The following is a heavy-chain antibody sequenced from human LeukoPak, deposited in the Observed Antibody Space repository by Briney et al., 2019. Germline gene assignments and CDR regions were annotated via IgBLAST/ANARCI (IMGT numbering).Heavy chain of an antibody. CDR2: IKSKIDGGTI. Sequence: GGSLRLSCAASGFTVSSNYMSWVRQAPGKGLEWVGRIKSKIDGGTIEYAAPVKGRFTISRDDSKNTQYLQMNSLKTEDTAVYYCTTDGYCSGGNCYSFDYWGQGILVTVSA. D-gene: IGHD2-15*01. CDR1: GFTVSSNY. CDR3: TTDGYCSGGNCYSFDY. J-gene: IGHJ4*02. V-gene: IGHV3-15*01.